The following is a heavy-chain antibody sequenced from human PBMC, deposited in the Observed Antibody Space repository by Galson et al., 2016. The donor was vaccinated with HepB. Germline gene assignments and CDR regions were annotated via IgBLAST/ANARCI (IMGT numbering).Heavy chain of an antibody. Sequence: SLRLSCAVAGFSVGKNDMIWVRQAPGKGLEWVSVIYGGDRTQYADSVKGRFIISRDKSNNSLSLQMNNVRVDDTAVYYYSTRFCRAGSCHSGVLDSWGQGIRVTVSS. V-gene: IGHV3-53*01. J-gene: IGHJ4*02. CDR3: STRFCRAGSCHSGVLDS. CDR1: GFSVGKND. CDR2: IYGGDRT. D-gene: IGHD2-15*01.